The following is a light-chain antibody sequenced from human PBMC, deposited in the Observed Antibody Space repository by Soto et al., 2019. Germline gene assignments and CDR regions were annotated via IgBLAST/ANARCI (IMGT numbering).Light chain of an antibody. Sequence: DIQMTQSPSTLSASVGDRVTITCRASQSISYWLAWYQQKPGKAPKLLIYKTSSLESGVPSRFSGSGSGTDFTLTISSLQPDDFATYYCQQYTNYPYTFGQGTNLEIK. CDR1: QSISYW. CDR2: KTS. J-gene: IGKJ2*01. V-gene: IGKV1-5*03. CDR3: QQYTNYPYT.